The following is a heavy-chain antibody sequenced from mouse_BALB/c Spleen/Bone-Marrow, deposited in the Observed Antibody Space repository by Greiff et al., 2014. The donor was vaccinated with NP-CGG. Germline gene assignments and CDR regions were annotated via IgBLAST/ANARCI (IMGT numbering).Heavy chain of an antibody. V-gene: IGHV1S81*02. CDR3: ARGTARAMMDY. J-gene: IGHJ4*01. CDR1: GYTFTSYW. Sequence: VKLQESGTELVKPGASVKLSCKASGYTFTSYWIHWVKQGPGQGLEWVGEIHPSNGRTNYSEKFKTKATLTVDKSSSTAHMQLSSLTSEDSAVYYCARGTARAMMDYWGQGTSVTVSS. D-gene: IGHD3-2*01. CDR2: IHPSNGRT.